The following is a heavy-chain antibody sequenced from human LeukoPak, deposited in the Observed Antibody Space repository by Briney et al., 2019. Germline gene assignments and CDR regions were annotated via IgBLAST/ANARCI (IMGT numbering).Heavy chain of an antibody. D-gene: IGHD4/OR15-4a*01. CDR3: ARENTVLTSFDY. V-gene: IGHV3-66*01. J-gene: IGHJ4*02. Sequence: GKSLRLSCAASGFTFRSYAIHWVRQAPGKGLEWVSVIYSGGSTYYADSVKGRFTISRDNSKNTLYLQMNSLRAEDTAVYYCARENTVLTSFDYWGQGTLVTVSS. CDR2: IYSGGST. CDR1: GFTFRSYA.